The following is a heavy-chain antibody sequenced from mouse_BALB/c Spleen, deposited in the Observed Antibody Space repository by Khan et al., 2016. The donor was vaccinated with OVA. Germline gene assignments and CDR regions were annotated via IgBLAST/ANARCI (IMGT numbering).Heavy chain of an antibody. J-gene: IGHJ3*01. Sequence: QVQLQQPGAELVKPGASVQLSCKASGYPLTSYWLHWVKQRPGQGLEWIGEIDPSDSYTNYNQKFKAKATVTVDKSSRTTYMQLSSLTSEDSAVYYCVGSVQYGSSTWFAYGGQGTLVTVSA. CDR1: GYPLTSYW. CDR3: VGSVQYGSSTWFAY. CDR2: IDPSDSYT. V-gene: IGHV1-69*02. D-gene: IGHD1-1*01.